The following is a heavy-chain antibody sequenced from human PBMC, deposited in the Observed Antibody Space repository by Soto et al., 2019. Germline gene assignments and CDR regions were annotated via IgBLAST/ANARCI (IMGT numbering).Heavy chain of an antibody. CDR3: AKDPGVVAIHYFDY. CDR2: IGSTGVST. Sequence: EVQVLGSGGGLVQPGGSLRLSCAASGFIFSSYAMNWVRQAPGKGLEWVSGIGSTGVSTYYADSVKGRFTISRDNSKNMLYLHMDSLRAEDTAVYYCAKDPGVVAIHYFDYWGQGTLVTVSS. D-gene: IGHD5-12*01. CDR1: GFIFSSYA. V-gene: IGHV3-23*01. J-gene: IGHJ4*02.